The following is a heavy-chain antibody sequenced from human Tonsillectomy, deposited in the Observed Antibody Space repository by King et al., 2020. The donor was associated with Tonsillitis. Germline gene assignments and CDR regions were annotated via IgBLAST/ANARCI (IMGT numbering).Heavy chain of an antibody. J-gene: IGHJ4*02. CDR1: GFTFSSYA. CDR2: ISGSGGST. D-gene: IGHD6-19*01. CDR3: AKNGEWLVRVFKS. Sequence: VQLVESGGGLVQPGGSLRLSCAASGFTFSSYAMSWVRQAPGEGLEWGSAISGSGGSTYYADSVKGRFTISRDNSKNTLYLQMNSLRAEDTAVYYCAKNGEWLVRVFKSWGQGTLVTVSS. V-gene: IGHV3-23*04.